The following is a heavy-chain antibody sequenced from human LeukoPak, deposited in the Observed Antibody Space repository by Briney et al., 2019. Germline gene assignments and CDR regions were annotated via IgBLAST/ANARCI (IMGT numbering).Heavy chain of an antibody. V-gene: IGHV3-7*01. CDR3: ARPLMYYYGSETYFWFDP. J-gene: IGHJ5*02. CDR2: IKQDGSEQ. D-gene: IGHD3-10*01. CDR1: GFTFSLYW. Sequence: GGSLRLSCTASGFTFSLYWMGWVRQAPGKGLEWVANIKQDGSEQYYVDSVKGRFTISRDSAKNSLSLQMNSLRAEDTAVYYCARPLMYYYGSETYFWFDPWGQGTLVTVSS.